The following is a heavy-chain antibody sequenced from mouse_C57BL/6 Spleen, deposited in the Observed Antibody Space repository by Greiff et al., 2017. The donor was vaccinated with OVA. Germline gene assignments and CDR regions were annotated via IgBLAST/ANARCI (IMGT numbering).Heavy chain of an antibody. J-gene: IGHJ2*01. CDR2: ISDGGSYT. CDR1: GFTFSSYA. V-gene: IGHV5-4*03. CDR3: ARRDSNYVLFDY. Sequence: DVMLVESGGGLVKPGGSLKLSCAASGFTFSSYAMSWVRQTPEKRLEWVATISDGGSYTYYPDNVKGRFTISRDNAKNNLYLQMSHLKSEDTAMYYCARRDSNYVLFDYWGQGTTLTVSS. D-gene: IGHD2-5*01.